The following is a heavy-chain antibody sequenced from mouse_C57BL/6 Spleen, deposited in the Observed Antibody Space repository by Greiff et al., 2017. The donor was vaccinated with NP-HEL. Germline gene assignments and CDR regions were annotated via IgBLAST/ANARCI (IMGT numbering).Heavy chain of an antibody. V-gene: IGHV3-6*01. CDR3: AREELGPFDY. CDR1: GYSITSGYY. D-gene: IGHD4-1*01. CDR2: ISYDGSN. J-gene: IGHJ2*01. Sequence: EVKLQESGPGLVKPSQSLSLTCSVTGYSITSGYYWNWIRQFPGNKLEWMGYISYDGSNNYNPSLKNRISITRDTSKNQFFLKLNSVTTEVTATYYCAREELGPFDYWGQGTTLTVSS.